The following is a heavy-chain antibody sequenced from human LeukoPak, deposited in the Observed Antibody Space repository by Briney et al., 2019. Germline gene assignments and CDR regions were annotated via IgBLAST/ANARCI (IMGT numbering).Heavy chain of an antibody. J-gene: IGHJ4*02. CDR1: GYTFTSYG. V-gene: IGHV1-18*01. CDR3: ARPRGYDFWSGYYTGKYYFDY. D-gene: IGHD3-3*01. CDR2: ISAYNGNT. Sequence: ASVKVSCKASGYTFTSYGISWVRQAPGQGLEWMGWISAYNGNTNYAQKLQGRVTMTTDTSTSTAYMELRSLRSDDTAVYYCARPRGYDFWSGYYTGKYYFDYWGQGILVTVSS.